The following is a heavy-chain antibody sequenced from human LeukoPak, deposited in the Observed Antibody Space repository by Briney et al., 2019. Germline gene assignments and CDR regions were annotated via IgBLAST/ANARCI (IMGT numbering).Heavy chain of an antibody. CDR3: ARDQWLAYYYHGMDV. Sequence: GGSLRLSCAASGFSFSNCSMNWVRQAPGKGLEWVSYITNNGSTIYYADSVKGRFTISRDKAENSLYLQMNSLRAEDTAIYYCARDQWLAYYYHGMDVWGQGTTVTVSS. D-gene: IGHD6-19*01. CDR1: GFSFSNCS. CDR2: ITNNGSTI. V-gene: IGHV3-48*01. J-gene: IGHJ6*02.